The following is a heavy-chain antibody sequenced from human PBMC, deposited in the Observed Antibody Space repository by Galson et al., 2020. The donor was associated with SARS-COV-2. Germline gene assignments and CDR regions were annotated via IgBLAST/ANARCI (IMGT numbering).Heavy chain of an antibody. J-gene: IGHJ4*02. CDR2: IYYSGYT. CDR1: GDSIRTSRDH. V-gene: IGHV4-39*01. Sequence: SQTLSLTCSIPGDSIRTSRDHWGWVRPSPGKGLEWIGTIYYSGYTFYNESLKSRVTISIDTSKNQFSLKLTSVTAADTAIYYCARHLGGSSWDVGYFYYWGQGTLVTVSS. D-gene: IGHD6-13*01. CDR3: ARHLGGSSWDVGYFYY.